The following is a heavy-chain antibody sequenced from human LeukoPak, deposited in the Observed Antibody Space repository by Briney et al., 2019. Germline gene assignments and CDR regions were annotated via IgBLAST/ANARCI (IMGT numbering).Heavy chain of an antibody. D-gene: IGHD3-3*01. Sequence: PSETLSLTCAVYGGSFSGYCWSWIRQPPGKGLEWIGEINHSGSTNYNPSLKSRVTISVDTSKNQFSLKLSSVTAADTAVYYCARGTIFGVWGQGTLVTVSS. J-gene: IGHJ4*02. V-gene: IGHV4-34*01. CDR2: INHSGST. CDR3: ARGTIFGV. CDR1: GGSFSGYC.